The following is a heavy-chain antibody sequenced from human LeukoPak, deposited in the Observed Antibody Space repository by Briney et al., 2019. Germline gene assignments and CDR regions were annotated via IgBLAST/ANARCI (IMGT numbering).Heavy chain of an antibody. CDR1: GFSFDDYV. CDR3: AKDIRGATVTDYGMDV. J-gene: IGHJ6*02. V-gene: IGHV3-9*01. CDR2: ISWNSASI. Sequence: GGSLRLSCAASGFSFDDYVMHWVRQVPGKGLEWVSGISWNSASIGYADSVKGRFTISRDNAKNFLYLQMNSLRVEDTALYYCAKDIRGATVTDYGMDVWGQGTLVTVSS. D-gene: IGHD4-17*01.